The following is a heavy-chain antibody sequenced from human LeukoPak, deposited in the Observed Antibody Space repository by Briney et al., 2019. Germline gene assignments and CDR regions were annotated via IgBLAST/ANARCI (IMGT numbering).Heavy chain of an antibody. CDR1: GYTFTGYY. D-gene: IGHD3-3*01. CDR3: ARDELWNGYYSVNYNYYGMDV. CDR2: INPNSGGT. J-gene: IGHJ6*02. V-gene: IGHV1-2*06. Sequence: GASVKVSCKASGYTFTGYYMHWVRQAPGQGLEWMGRINPNSGGTNYAQKFQGRVTMTRDTSISTAYMELSRLTSDDTAVYYCARDELWNGYYSVNYNYYGMDVWGQGTTVTVPS.